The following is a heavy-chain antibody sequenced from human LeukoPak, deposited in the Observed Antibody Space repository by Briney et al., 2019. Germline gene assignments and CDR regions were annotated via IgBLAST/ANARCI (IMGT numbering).Heavy chain of an antibody. CDR3: ARRLRHYDIVTGYYTYFDR. CDR2: VYYSGST. J-gene: IGHJ4*02. CDR1: GGSISSYY. D-gene: IGHD3-9*01. V-gene: IGHV4-59*12. Sequence: SETLSLTCTVSGGSISSYYWSWIRQPPGKGLEWIGCVYYSGSTNYNPSLKSRVTISADMAKNQFSLKLTSVTAADTAVYYCARRLRHYDIVTGYYTYFDRWGQGTLVTVSS.